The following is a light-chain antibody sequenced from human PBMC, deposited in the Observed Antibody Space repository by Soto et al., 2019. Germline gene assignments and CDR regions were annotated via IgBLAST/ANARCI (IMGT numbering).Light chain of an antibody. CDR1: HSVNTN. CDR2: GAS. Sequence: EGVMTQSPATLSVSPGDRAILSCRASHSVNTNLAWYQQRPGQPPRLLIYGASTRASDVPGRFSGSGSGTEFTLTISSLQSEDFAVYYCQQYNNWPITFGQGTRLEIK. V-gene: IGKV3-15*01. J-gene: IGKJ5*01. CDR3: QQYNNWPIT.